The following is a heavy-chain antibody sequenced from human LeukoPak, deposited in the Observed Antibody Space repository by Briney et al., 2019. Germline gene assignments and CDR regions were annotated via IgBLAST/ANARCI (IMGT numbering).Heavy chain of an antibody. J-gene: IGHJ5*02. Sequence: PSETLSLTCAVYGGSFTGYYWSWIRQPPGKGLEWIGEINHSGSTYYNPSLKSRVTISVDTSKNQFSLKLSSVTAADTAVYYCARGLDPWGQGTLVTVSS. CDR2: INHSGST. CDR1: GGSFTGYY. CDR3: ARGLDP. V-gene: IGHV4-34*09.